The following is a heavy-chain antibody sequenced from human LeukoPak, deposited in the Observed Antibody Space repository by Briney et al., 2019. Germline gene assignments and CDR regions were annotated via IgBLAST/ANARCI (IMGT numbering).Heavy chain of an antibody. V-gene: IGHV3-13*01. Sequence: GGSLRLSCAASGFTFSSYGMHWVRKATGKGLEWVSAIGTAGDTYYPGSVKGRFTISRENAKNSLYLQMNSLRAEDTAVYYCARGNGLALALNCSGDSCYSPSNFDYWGQGTLVTVSS. D-gene: IGHD2-15*01. CDR3: ARGNGLALALNCSGDSCYSPSNFDY. CDR2: IGTAGDT. J-gene: IGHJ4*02. CDR1: GFTFSSYG.